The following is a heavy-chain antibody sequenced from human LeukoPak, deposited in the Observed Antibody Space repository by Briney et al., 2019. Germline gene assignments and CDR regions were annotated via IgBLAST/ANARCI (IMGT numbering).Heavy chain of an antibody. J-gene: IGHJ3*02. CDR3: AREDDYGDRGDAFDI. Sequence: GGSLRLSCAASGFTFSSYSMNSVRQAPGKGLEWVSSISSSSSYIYYADSVKGRFTISRDNAKNSLYLQMNSLRAEDTAVYYCAREDDYGDRGDAFDIWGQGTMVTVSS. CDR1: GFTFSSYS. D-gene: IGHD4-17*01. V-gene: IGHV3-21*01. CDR2: ISSSSSYI.